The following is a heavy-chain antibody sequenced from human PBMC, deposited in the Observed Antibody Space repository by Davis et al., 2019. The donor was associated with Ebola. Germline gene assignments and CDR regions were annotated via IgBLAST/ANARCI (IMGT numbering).Heavy chain of an antibody. CDR2: ISSSSSYI. V-gene: IGHV3-21*01. Sequence: GESLKISCAASGFTFDDYGMSWVRQAPGKGLEWVSSISSSSSYIYYADSVKGRFTISRDNAKNSLYLQMNSLRAEDTAVYYCAVVGATVYWGQGTLVTVSS. J-gene: IGHJ4*02. CDR1: GFTFDDYG. CDR3: AVVGATVY. D-gene: IGHD1-26*01.